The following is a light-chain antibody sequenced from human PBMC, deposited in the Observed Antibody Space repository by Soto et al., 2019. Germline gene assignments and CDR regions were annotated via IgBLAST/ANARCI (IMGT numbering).Light chain of an antibody. CDR1: QTIDSN. Sequence: IVMTQSPGTLSVFPGGSATLSCRASQTIDSNLAWYQQTPGQAPRLLVYGASTRATGIPVRFSGSGSGTEFTLTISSLQSDDFAVYYCQHYYKGSPITFGQGTRLEIK. V-gene: IGKV3-15*01. CDR2: GAS. CDR3: QHYYKGSPIT. J-gene: IGKJ5*01.